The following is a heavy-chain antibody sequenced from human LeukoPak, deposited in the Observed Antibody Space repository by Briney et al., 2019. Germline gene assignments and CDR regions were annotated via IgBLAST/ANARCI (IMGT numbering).Heavy chain of an antibody. CDR2: FNPSGNST. CDR1: GYTFTSYY. CDR3: ATSAFDY. D-gene: IGHD2-15*01. V-gene: IGHV1-46*01. Sequence: ASVKVSCKASGYTFTSYYMHWVRQAPGQGLEWMGTFNPSGNSTSYAQKFQGRVTLTRDTSTSTVYMELSSLRSEGTAVYYCATSAFDYWGQGTLVTVPS. J-gene: IGHJ4*02.